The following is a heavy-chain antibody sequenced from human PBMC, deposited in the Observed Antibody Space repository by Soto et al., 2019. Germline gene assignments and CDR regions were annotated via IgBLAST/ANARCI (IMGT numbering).Heavy chain of an antibody. CDR3: ARGKRDSSGYSPFHFDY. D-gene: IGHD3-22*01. J-gene: IGHJ4*02. CDR2: INPNSGGT. V-gene: IGHV1-2*04. Sequence: QVQLVQSGAEVKKPGASVKVSCKASGYTFTGYYMHWARQAPGQGLEWMGWINPNSGGTNYAQKFQGWVTMTRDTSISAAYMELSRLRSDDTAVYYCARGKRDSSGYSPFHFDYWGQGTLVTVSS. CDR1: GYTFTGYY.